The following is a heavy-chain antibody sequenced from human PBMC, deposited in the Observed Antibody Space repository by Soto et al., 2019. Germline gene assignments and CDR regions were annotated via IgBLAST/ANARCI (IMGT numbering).Heavy chain of an antibody. V-gene: IGHV3-30-3*01. CDR1: GFNFSDYT. CDR3: ARDPLYSGYEASFDL. J-gene: IGHJ4*02. Sequence: QAQVVESGGDVVQPGRSLRLSCVASGFNFSDYTMHWVRQGPGKGLEWVAVISLDGTNRFYADSVKGRFTISRATSKNTLFLQMNTLSTEDTAIYFCARDPLYSGYEASFDLWGQGTLVTVSS. CDR2: ISLDGTNR. D-gene: IGHD5-12*01.